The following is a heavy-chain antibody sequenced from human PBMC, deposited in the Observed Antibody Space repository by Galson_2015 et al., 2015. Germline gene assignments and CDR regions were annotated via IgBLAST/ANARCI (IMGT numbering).Heavy chain of an antibody. CDR1: GFTFGSYA. D-gene: IGHD6-19*01. CDR3: AYSSGCYFDY. J-gene: IGHJ4*02. V-gene: IGHV3-23*01. CDR2: ISGSGGST. Sequence: ALRLGGEASGFTFGSYAVSWVRLAPGMGLVGVSAISGSGGSTYYAYSVKGRFTISRDNSKNALYLQMNSLKAEDTAVYYCAYSSGCYFDYWGQGTLVTVSS.